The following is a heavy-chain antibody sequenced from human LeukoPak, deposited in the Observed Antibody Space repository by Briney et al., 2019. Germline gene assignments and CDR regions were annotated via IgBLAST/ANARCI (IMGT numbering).Heavy chain of an antibody. CDR2: ISAYNGNT. CDR3: ARDHVGLYYWYFDL. Sequence: WASVKVSCKASGYTFTSYGISWVRQAPGQGLEWMGWISAYNGNTNYAQKLQGRVTMTTDTSTSTAYMELRSLRSDDTAVYYCARDHVGLYYWYFDLWGRGTLVTVSS. J-gene: IGHJ2*01. D-gene: IGHD1-26*01. V-gene: IGHV1-18*01. CDR1: GYTFTSYG.